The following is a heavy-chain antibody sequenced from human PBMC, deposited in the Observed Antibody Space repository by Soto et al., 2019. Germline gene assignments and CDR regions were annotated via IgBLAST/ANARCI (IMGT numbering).Heavy chain of an antibody. J-gene: IGHJ4*02. CDR2: ISPSGTT. CDR3: ARAPKVSGSAQTRPDF. V-gene: IGHV4-34*01. Sequence: SETLSLTCSLYSGSLSGYYWSWIRQPPGKGLEWIGEISPSGTTNYSPSLKSRVSISVDTSKNQFSLNLTSLTATDTAVYYCARAPKVSGSAQTRPDFWGQGSLVTVSS. CDR1: SGSLSGYY. D-gene: IGHD6-6*01.